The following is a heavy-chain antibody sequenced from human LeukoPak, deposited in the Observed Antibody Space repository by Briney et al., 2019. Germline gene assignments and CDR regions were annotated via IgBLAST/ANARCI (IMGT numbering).Heavy chain of an antibody. Sequence: GASVRVSCKASGYTFNNYGFSWVRQATGQGLEWMGGIIPKFGTAHYAQKFQGRVTLTTDESTSTAYMEMSSLRSGDTAVYYCARDDSDIVASDHWGQGTRVTVSS. CDR3: ARDDSDIVASDH. CDR1: GYTFNNYG. J-gene: IGHJ4*02. CDR2: IIPKFGTA. V-gene: IGHV1-69*05. D-gene: IGHD2-21*01.